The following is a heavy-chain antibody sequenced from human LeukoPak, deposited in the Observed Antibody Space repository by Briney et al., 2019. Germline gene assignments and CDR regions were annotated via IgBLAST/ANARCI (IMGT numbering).Heavy chain of an antibody. Sequence: GGSLRLSCAASGFTFSSYIMNLVRQAPGKGLEWVSSIISSSSYIYYADSVKGRFTISRDNAKNSLYLQMNSLRAEDTAVYYCARFSSRLAPYVWGKGTTVTVSS. CDR3: ARFSSRLAPYV. V-gene: IGHV3-21*01. J-gene: IGHJ6*04. D-gene: IGHD6-6*01. CDR2: IISSSSYI. CDR1: GFTFSSYI.